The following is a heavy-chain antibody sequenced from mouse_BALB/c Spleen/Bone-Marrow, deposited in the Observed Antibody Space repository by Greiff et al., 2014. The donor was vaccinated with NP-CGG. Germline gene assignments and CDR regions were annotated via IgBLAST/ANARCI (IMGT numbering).Heavy chain of an antibody. Sequence: VQLLQSGAELVKPGASVKLSCTATGYTFNGYWMQWVKQRPEHGLEWIGGIFPGNGNTKYDAKFQGKATFTADTSSNTAYMQRSIMSADDSAYYYGERSCVLSFPYWGQGTPVTVSA. V-gene: IGHV1-9*01. J-gene: IGHJ3*01. CDR2: IFPGNGNT. CDR3: ERSCVLSFPY. CDR1: GYTFNGYW.